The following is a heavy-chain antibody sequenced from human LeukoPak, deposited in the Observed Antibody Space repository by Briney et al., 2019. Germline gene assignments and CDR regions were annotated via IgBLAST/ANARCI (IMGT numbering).Heavy chain of an antibody. V-gene: IGHV3-21*01. CDR3: AREGLRFSFDY. CDR2: ISSSSSYI. J-gene: IGHJ4*02. D-gene: IGHD4-17*01. CDR1: GFTFSSYS. Sequence: VGSLRLSCAASGFTFSSYSMNWVRQAPGKGLEWVSSISSSSSYIYYADSVKGRFTISRDNAKNSLYLQMNSLRAEDTAVYYCAREGLRFSFDYWGQGTLVTVSS.